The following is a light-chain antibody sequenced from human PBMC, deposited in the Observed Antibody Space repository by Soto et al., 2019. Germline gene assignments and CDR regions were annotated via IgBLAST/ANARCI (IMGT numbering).Light chain of an antibody. CDR1: QSIGNW. V-gene: IGKV1-5*03. CDR2: KAS. CDR3: QQFNVYPWT. Sequence: DIQMTQSPSTLSASVGDRVTITCRASQSIGNWLAWYQQKPGKAPNLLIYKASSLESGVPSRFSGSGSGTEFTVTISSLQPEDFATYYCQQFNVYPWTFGQGTKVDIK. J-gene: IGKJ1*01.